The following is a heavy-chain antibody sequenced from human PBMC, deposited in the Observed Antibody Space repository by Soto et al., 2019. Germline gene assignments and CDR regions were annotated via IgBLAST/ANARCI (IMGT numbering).Heavy chain of an antibody. CDR1: GFTFSSYA. Sequence: PGGSLRRSWAASGFTFSSYAMSWARQAPGKGLEWVSAISGSGGSTYYADSVKGRFTISRDNSKNTLYLQMNSLRAEDTAVYSCAKDKGQWRDAQHDYWDQGPLVTVSS. V-gene: IGHV3-23*01. D-gene: IGHD6-19*01. CDR2: ISGSGGST. CDR3: AKDKGQWRDAQHDY. J-gene: IGHJ4*02.